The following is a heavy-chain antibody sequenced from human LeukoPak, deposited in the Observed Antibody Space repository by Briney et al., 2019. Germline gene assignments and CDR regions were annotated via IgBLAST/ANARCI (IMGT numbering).Heavy chain of an antibody. CDR1: GYTFTGYY. CDR2: INPNSGNT. CDR3: ARGRSPRRGSGNALYYYYMDV. V-gene: IGHV1-8*03. J-gene: IGHJ6*03. Sequence: ASVKVSCKASGYTFTGYYMHWVRQAPGQGLEWMGWINPNSGNTGYAQKFQGRVTITRNTSISTAYMELSSLRSEDTAVYYCARGRSPRRGSGNALYYYYMDVWGKGTTVTVSS. D-gene: IGHD3-10*01.